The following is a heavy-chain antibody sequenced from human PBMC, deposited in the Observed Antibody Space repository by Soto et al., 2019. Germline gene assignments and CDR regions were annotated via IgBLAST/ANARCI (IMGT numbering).Heavy chain of an antibody. D-gene: IGHD3-10*02. CDR1: GLTASSYS. CDR3: ARDCYVPGYHYYR. Sequence: REALRHSCAGSGLTASSYSMNWVRQAPGKGLEWISFISSSGSTIHYADSVKGRFTISRDNAKNSLYLQMNSLRDEDTAVYSCARDCYVPGYHYYR. CDR2: ISSSGSTI. J-gene: IGHJ6*01. V-gene: IGHV3-48*02.